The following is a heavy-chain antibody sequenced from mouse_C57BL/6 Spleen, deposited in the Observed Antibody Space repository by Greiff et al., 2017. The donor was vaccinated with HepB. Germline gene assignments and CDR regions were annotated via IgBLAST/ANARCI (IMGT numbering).Heavy chain of an antibody. CDR2: INPNNGGT. Sequence: EVQLQQSGPELVKPGASVKISCKASGYTFTDYYMNWVKQSHGKSLEWIGDINPNNGGTSYNQKFKGKATLTVDKSSSTAYMELRSLTSEDSAVYYCARSSYVGAPYYFDYWGQGTTLTVSS. D-gene: IGHD2-12*01. CDR1: GYTFTDYY. V-gene: IGHV1-26*01. J-gene: IGHJ2*01. CDR3: ARSSYVGAPYYFDY.